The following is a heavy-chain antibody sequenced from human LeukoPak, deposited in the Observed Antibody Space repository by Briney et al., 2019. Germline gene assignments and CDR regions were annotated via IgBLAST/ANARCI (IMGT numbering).Heavy chain of an antibody. CDR1: GFTVNRNY. V-gene: IGHV3-66*01. Sequence: GGSLRLSCAASGFTVNRNYMSWVRQAPGKGLECVSVFYSGGTIYYADSVKGRFTISRDNSKNTLYLQMNSLRAEDTAVYYCATHPAVGLWGQGTLVIVSS. D-gene: IGHD2-15*01. J-gene: IGHJ4*02. CDR3: ATHPAVGL. CDR2: FYSGGTI.